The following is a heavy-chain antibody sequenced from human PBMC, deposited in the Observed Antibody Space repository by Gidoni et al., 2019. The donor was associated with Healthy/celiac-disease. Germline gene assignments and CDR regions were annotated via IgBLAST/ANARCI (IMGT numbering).Heavy chain of an antibody. Sequence: QVQLQESGPGLVKPSQTLSLTCTVSGCSIISGSYYWSCIRQPAGKGLEWIGRIYTSGSTNYNPSLKSRVTISVDTSKNQFSLKLSSVTAADTAVYYCAREAHNWNDADAFDIWGQGTMVTVSS. J-gene: IGHJ3*02. CDR3: AREAHNWNDADAFDI. D-gene: IGHD1-1*01. CDR2: IYTSGST. CDR1: GCSIISGSYY. V-gene: IGHV4-61*02.